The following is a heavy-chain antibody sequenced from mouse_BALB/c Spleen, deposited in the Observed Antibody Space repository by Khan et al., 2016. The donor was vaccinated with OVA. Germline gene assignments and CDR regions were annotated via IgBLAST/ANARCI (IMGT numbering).Heavy chain of an antibody. D-gene: IGHD1-2*01. Sequence: VQLKESGPELVKPGASVKISCRASGYTFTDYIMDWVKQSHGKSLEWIGYIYPNNGDTGYNQKFKTKATLTVDNSSSTAYMELRSLTSEDSAVYDCARSGYGSFAYWGQGTLVTVSA. V-gene: IGHV1S29*02. CDR1: GYTFTDYI. CDR2: IYPNNGDT. CDR3: ARSGYGSFAY. J-gene: IGHJ3*01.